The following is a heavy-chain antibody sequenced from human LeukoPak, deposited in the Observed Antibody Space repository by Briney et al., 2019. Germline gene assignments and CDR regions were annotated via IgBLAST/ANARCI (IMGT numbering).Heavy chain of an antibody. CDR1: GGSISSHY. J-gene: IGHJ2*01. CDR2: IYYSGNT. CDR3: ARSQWELSLDL. D-gene: IGHD1-26*01. V-gene: IGHV4-59*11. Sequence: KSSETLSLTCTVSGGSISSHYWSWIRQPPGKALEWIGYIYYSGNTNYNPSLKSRVTISVDTSKNQFSLKLSSVTAADTAVYYCARSQWELSLDLWGRGTLVTVSS.